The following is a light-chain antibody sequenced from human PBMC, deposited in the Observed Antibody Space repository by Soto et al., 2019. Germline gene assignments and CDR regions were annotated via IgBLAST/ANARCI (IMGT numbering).Light chain of an antibody. J-gene: IGKJ4*01. CDR3: QQYGSSFT. CDR2: GAS. CDR1: QHVTTTY. V-gene: IGKV3-20*01. Sequence: IVLTQSPATLSLSPGERATLSCTASQHVTTTYIAWYQQKFGQAPRLLIYGASTRATGTPDRFTGGGFGTDFTLTISRVEPEDFAVYYCQQYGSSFTFGGGTKVEMK.